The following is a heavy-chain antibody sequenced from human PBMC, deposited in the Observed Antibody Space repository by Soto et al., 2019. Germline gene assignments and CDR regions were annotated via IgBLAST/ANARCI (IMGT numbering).Heavy chain of an antibody. CDR3: ARLVSDTSLKYMYFAF. V-gene: IGHV4-4*02. D-gene: IGHD6-6*01. CDR2: IFHDGTA. CDR1: GVSLTSGHW. J-gene: IGHJ4*02. Sequence: SETLSLTCAVSGVSLTSGHWWTWVRQSPQRGLEYIGEIFHDGTANYYPSFERRVAMSVDTSRNQFSLKLTSVTAADTAVYFCARLVSDTSLKYMYFAFLGPGTLVTVSS.